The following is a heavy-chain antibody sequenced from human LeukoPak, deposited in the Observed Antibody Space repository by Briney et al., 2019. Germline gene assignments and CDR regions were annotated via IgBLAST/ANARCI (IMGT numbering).Heavy chain of an antibody. CDR1: GFIVSSNY. J-gene: IGHJ4*02. V-gene: IGHV3-53*05. CDR2: IYSGGTT. CDR3: ARDPIYYDSSGYLDY. Sequence: GSLRLSCAASGFIVSSNYMSWVRHAPGKGLEWVSVIYSGGTTYYADSVKGRFTISRDNSKNTLDLQVNSLRPEDAAVYYCARDPIYYDSSGYLDYWGQGTLVTVSS. D-gene: IGHD3-22*01.